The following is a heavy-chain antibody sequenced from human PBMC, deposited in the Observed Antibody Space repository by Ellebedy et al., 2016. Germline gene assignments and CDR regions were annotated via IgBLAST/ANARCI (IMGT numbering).Heavy chain of an antibody. D-gene: IGHD1-14*01. V-gene: IGHV3-48*01. CDR2: ISSSSSTI. Sequence: GESLKISXAASGFTFSSYAMHWVRQAPGKGLEWVSYISSSSSTIYYADSVKGRFTISRDNAKNSLYLQMNSLRAEDTAVYYCARSGRGAVDYWGQGTLVTVSS. CDR1: GFTFSSYA. CDR3: ARSGRGAVDY. J-gene: IGHJ4*02.